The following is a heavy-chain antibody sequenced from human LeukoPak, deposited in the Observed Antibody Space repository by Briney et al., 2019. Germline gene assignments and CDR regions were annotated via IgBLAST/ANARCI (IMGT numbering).Heavy chain of an antibody. CDR1: GYSISSGYY. V-gene: IGHV4-38-2*02. D-gene: IGHD3-10*01. Sequence: SETLSLTCTVSGYSISSGYYWGWIRQPPGKGLEWIGSIYYSGSTYYNPSLKSRVTVSVDTSKNQFSLKLSSVTAADTAVYYCARDPPGDYWGQGTLVTVSS. CDR2: IYYSGST. CDR3: ARDPPGDY. J-gene: IGHJ4*02.